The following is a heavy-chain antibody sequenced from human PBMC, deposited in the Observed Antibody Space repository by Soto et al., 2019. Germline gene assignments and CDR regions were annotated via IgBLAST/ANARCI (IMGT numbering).Heavy chain of an antibody. CDR1: VDSVSSNMAS. Sequence: PSQAVSLSYGCSVDSVSSNMASGHFIRQSPTRGLEWLGRTYYRSKWYNDYAVSVKSRITINPDTSMNQFSLHLNTVTPEDTAVYYCARGESSGWDNWFDPWGQGTMVTVSS. CDR2: TYYRSKWYN. J-gene: IGHJ5*02. CDR3: ARGESSGWDNWFDP. D-gene: IGHD6-19*01. V-gene: IGHV6-1*01.